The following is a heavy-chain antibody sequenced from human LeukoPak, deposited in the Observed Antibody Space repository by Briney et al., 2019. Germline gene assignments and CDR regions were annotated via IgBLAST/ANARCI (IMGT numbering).Heavy chain of an antibody. CDR3: AREGSSAHNEAFDI. CDR1: GSTFRTYA. J-gene: IGHJ3*02. V-gene: IGHV3-30*14. CDR2: ISYDGTNK. D-gene: IGHD2-2*01. Sequence: GGSLRLSCAASGSTFRTYAMHWVRQAPGKGLEWVAVISYDGTNKYYADSVKGRFTISRDNSKNTLYLQMNSLRAEDTAVYYCAREGSSAHNEAFDIWGQGTMVTVSS.